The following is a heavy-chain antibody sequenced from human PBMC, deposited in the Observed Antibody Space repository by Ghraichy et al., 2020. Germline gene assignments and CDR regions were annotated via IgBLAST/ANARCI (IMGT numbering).Heavy chain of an antibody. Sequence: GESLNISCAASGFTFSSYAMSWVRQAPGKGLEWVSAISGSGGSTYYADSVKGRFTISRDNSKNPLYLQMNSLRAEDTAVYYCAKDEEGQPDYWGQGTLVTVSP. J-gene: IGHJ4*02. CDR1: GFTFSSYA. D-gene: IGHD6-13*01. V-gene: IGHV3-23*01. CDR3: AKDEEGQPDY. CDR2: ISGSGGST.